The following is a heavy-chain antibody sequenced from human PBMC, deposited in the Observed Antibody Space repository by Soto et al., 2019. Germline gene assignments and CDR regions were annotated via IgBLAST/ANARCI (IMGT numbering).Heavy chain of an antibody. CDR1: GFTFSSDW. CDR2: IRKDGSKT. CDR3: ARVVPPGTSSLYFVAFDI. V-gene: IGHV3-7*05. J-gene: IGHJ3*02. D-gene: IGHD6-13*01. Sequence: QPGGSLRLSCAASGFTFSSDWMTWVRQAPGKGLEWVANIRKDGSKTSYLDSVRGRFTISRDNAQSSLYLQMDSLRAEDTALYYCARVVPPGTSSLYFVAFDIWGKGTMAT.